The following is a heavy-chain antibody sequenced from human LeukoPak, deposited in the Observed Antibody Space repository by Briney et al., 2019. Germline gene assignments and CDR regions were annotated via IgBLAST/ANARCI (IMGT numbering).Heavy chain of an antibody. CDR3: ARDRAGLGAHKGPDAFDI. V-gene: IGHV1-2*02. CDR2: INPNSGGT. J-gene: IGHJ3*02. D-gene: IGHD1-26*01. CDR1: GYTFTGYY. Sequence: ASVKVSCKASGYTFTGYYMHWVRQAPGQGLEWMGWINPNSGGTNYAQKFQGRVTMTRDTSISTAYMELSRLRSDDTAVYYCARDRAGLGAHKGPDAFDIWGQGTMVTVSS.